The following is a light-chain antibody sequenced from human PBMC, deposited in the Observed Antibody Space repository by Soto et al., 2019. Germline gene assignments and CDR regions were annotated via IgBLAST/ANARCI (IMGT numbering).Light chain of an antibody. CDR3: QQANSFPFT. CDR1: QDISNY. J-gene: IGKJ3*01. V-gene: IGKV1-33*01. Sequence: DIQMPQSPSSLSASVGDRVTITCQASQDISNYLNWYQQKPGKAPKLLIYDASNLETGVPSRFSGSGSGADFTLTISSLQPEDFATHYCQQANSFPFTFSPGTKVDIK. CDR2: DAS.